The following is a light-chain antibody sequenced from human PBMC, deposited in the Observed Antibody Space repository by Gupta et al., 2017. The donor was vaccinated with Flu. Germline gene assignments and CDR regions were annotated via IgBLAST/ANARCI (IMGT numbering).Light chain of an antibody. Sequence: NCKSSPSVLSSSDNKNYLAWYQQKPGQSPKLLIYWASTRESGVPDRFSGSGSGTDFTLTISSLQAEDVAVYYCLQYYSEPPTFGGGTKVEIK. CDR2: WAS. J-gene: IGKJ4*01. V-gene: IGKV4-1*01. CDR3: LQYYSEPPT. CDR1: PSVLSSSDNKNY.